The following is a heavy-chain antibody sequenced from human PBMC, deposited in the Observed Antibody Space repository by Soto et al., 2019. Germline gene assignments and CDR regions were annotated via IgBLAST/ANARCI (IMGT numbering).Heavy chain of an antibody. CDR2: ISYDGSNK. CDR3: AKEWAGVDY. D-gene: IGHD1-26*01. V-gene: IGHV3-30*18. Sequence: QVQLVESGGGVVQPGRSLRLSCAASGFTFSSYGMHWVRQAPGKGLEWVAVISYDGSNKYYADSVKGRFTISRDNSKNTLYMQMNSLRAEDTAVYYCAKEWAGVDYWGQGTLVTVYS. J-gene: IGHJ4*02. CDR1: GFTFSSYG.